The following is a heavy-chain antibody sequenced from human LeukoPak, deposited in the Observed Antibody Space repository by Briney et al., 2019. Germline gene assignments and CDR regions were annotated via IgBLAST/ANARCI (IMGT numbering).Heavy chain of an antibody. CDR1: GFTFSSYW. Sequence: PGGSLRLSCAASGFTFSSYWTSWVRQAPGKGLEWVANIKQDGSEKYYVDSVKGRFTISRDNAKNSLYLQMNSLRAEDTAVYYCARDPRGSFDYWGQGTLVTVSS. V-gene: IGHV3-7*01. D-gene: IGHD1-26*01. J-gene: IGHJ4*02. CDR3: ARDPRGSFDY. CDR2: IKQDGSEK.